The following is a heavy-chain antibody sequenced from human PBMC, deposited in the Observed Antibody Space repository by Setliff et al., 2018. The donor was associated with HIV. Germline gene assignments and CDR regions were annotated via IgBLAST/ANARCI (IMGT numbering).Heavy chain of an antibody. CDR3: ARATYYYDSSGYYYKSYYFDY. J-gene: IGHJ4*02. D-gene: IGHD3-22*01. Sequence: PSETLSLTCTVSGGSISSHYWSWIRQPPGKGLEWIGYIYYGGSTSYNPSLSSRLTISVDTSKNQVSLRLSSVTAADTAMYYCARATYYYDSSGYYYKSYYFDYWGQGTLVTVSS. CDR2: IYYGGST. CDR1: GGSISSHY. V-gene: IGHV4-59*04.